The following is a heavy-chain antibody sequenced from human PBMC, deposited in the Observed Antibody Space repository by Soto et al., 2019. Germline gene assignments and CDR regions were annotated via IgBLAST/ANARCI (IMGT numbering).Heavy chain of an antibody. J-gene: IGHJ4*02. CDR3: ARGQVVAAQH. CDR2: IYHSGST. V-gene: IGHV4-30-2*01. Sequence: PSETLSHTCAFSGFSISSGGYSWSWIRQPPGKGLEWIGYIYHSGSTYYNPSLKSRVTISVDRSKNQFSLKLSSVTAADTAVYYCARGQVVAAQHWGQGTLVTVSS. CDR1: GFSISSGGYS. D-gene: IGHD2-15*01.